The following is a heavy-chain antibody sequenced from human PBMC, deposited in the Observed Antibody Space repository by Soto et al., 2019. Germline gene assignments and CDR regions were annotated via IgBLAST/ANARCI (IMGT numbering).Heavy chain of an antibody. CDR2: ISAYTGNT. J-gene: IGHJ6*03. Sequence: QVQLVQSGAEVKKPGASVKVSCKASGYTFTSYGITWVRQAPGQGLEWMGWISAYTGNTNYAQKSQGRVTMTTDTYTSTAYMELRILRSDDTDVYYCARAGRVTTLYDYYMDDWGKGTTVTVSS. V-gene: IGHV1-18*01. D-gene: IGHD4-17*01. CDR1: GYTFTSYG. CDR3: ARAGRVTTLYDYYMDD.